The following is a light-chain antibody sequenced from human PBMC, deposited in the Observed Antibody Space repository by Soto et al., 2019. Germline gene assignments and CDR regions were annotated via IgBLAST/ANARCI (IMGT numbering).Light chain of an antibody. V-gene: IGKV1-9*01. CDR2: TTS. CDR3: QQLNSFPLT. Sequence: DIPLTQSPSFLSASVGDRVTITCRASQGISSYLAWYQQKPGKVPKLLIYTTSILQSGVPSRFSGSGSGTEFTLTISSLQPEDFATYYCQQLNSFPLTFGGGTKVEIK. CDR1: QGISSY. J-gene: IGKJ4*01.